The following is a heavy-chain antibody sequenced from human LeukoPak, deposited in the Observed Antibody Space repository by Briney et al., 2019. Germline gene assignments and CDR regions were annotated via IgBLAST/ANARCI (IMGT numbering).Heavy chain of an antibody. J-gene: IGHJ6*02. CDR2: IYYSGST. V-gene: IGHV4-39*07. Sequence: PSETLSLTCTVSGGSISSSSYYWGWIRQPPGKGLEWIGSIYYSGSTYYNPSLKSRVTISVDTSKNQFSLKLSSVTAADTAVYYCARDGSSSWYDYGMDVWGQGTTVTVSS. CDR1: GGSISSSSYY. D-gene: IGHD6-13*01. CDR3: ARDGSSSWYDYGMDV.